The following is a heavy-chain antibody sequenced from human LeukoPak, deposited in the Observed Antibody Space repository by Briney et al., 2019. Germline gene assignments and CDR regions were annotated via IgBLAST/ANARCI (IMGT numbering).Heavy chain of an antibody. CDR3: ARDYYRERNPIVVVPRGWFDP. CDR1: EYTFTSYD. J-gene: IGHJ5*02. V-gene: IGHV1-8*03. D-gene: IGHD2-2*01. CDR2: MNPLNGDT. Sequence: ASVRVTCKASEYTFTSYDISWVRQATGQGLEWMGWMNPLNGDTGFEKKFQGRVTITRDKSTNTAFMELSSLRSEDTAIYYCARDYYRERNPIVVVPRGWFDPWGQGTLVTVSS.